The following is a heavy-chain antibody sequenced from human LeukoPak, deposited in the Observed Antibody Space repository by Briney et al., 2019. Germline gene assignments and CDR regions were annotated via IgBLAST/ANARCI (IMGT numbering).Heavy chain of an antibody. D-gene: IGHD3-22*01. CDR2: IYYSGST. CDR3: ATDRGYAFDY. CDR1: GGSISSYY. V-gene: IGHV4-59*12. J-gene: IGHJ4*02. Sequence: SETLSLTCTVSGGSISSYYWSWIRQPPGKGLEWIGYIYYSGSTTYNPSLKTRVTMSVDTSKNQFSLNLSSVTAADTAVYYCATDRGYAFDYWGQGTLVTVSS.